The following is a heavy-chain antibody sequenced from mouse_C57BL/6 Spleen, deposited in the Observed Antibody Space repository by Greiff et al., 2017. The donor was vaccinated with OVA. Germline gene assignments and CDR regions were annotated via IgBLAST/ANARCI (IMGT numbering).Heavy chain of an antibody. CDR2: INPIYGTT. CDR1: GYSFTDYN. CDR3: ARRNYYGSSPYWYFDV. J-gene: IGHJ1*03. V-gene: IGHV1-39*01. Sequence: EVQLQQSGPELVKPGASVKISCKASGYSFTDYNMNWVKQSNGKSLEWIGVINPIYGTTSYNQKFKGKATLTVDQSSSTAYMQLNSLTSEDSAVYYCARRNYYGSSPYWYFDVWGTGTTVTVSS. D-gene: IGHD1-1*01.